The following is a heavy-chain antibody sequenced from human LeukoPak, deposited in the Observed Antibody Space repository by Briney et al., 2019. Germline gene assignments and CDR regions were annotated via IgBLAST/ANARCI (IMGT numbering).Heavy chain of an antibody. Sequence: ASVKVSCKTSGYTFTTYYIHWVRQAPGQGLEWMGGIIPIFGTANYAQKFQGRVTITADESTSTAYTELSSLRSEDTAVYYCARGLAAAHTHKRPYYFDYWGQGTLVTVSS. CDR2: IIPIFGTA. V-gene: IGHV1-69*13. J-gene: IGHJ4*02. CDR3: ARGLAAAHTHKRPYYFDY. D-gene: IGHD6-13*01. CDR1: GYTFTTYY.